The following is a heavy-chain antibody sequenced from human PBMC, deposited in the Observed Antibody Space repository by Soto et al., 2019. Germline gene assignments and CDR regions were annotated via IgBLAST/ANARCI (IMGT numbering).Heavy chain of an antibody. D-gene: IGHD2-21*01. J-gene: IGHJ5*02. V-gene: IGHV3-48*02. Sequence: EVQLVESGGGLVQPGGSLRLSCAASGFTFSSYSMNWVRQAPGKGLEWVSYISSSSSTIYYADSVKGRFTISRDNAKNSQYLPVNCLRDEDTAVYYCARIVGNWFDPWGQGTLVTVSS. CDR1: GFTFSSYS. CDR3: ARIVGNWFDP. CDR2: ISSSSSTI.